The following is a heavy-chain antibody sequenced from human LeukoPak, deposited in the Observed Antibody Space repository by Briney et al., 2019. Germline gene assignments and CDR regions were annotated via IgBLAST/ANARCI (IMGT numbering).Heavy chain of an antibody. D-gene: IGHD3-10*01. CDR2: ISPSSTYI. CDR3: VRHRSASDY. J-gene: IGHJ4*02. V-gene: IGHV3-21*01. Sequence: GGSLRLSCAASGFTFSGYTMSWVRQAPGKGLGWVSSISPSSTYIYYADSLKGRITISRDNAKNSLYLQMNSLRAEDTAVYYCVRHRSASDYWGQGALVTVSS. CDR1: GFTFSGYT.